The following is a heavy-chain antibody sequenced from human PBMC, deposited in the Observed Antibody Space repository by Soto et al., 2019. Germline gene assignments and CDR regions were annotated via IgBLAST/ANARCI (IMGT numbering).Heavy chain of an antibody. CDR1: GYTFTSHY. J-gene: IGHJ6*02. CDR3: ARGSIAARGGDYYHGMDV. CDR2: INPSGGST. Sequence: GASVKVSCKASGYTFTSHYMHWVRQAPGQGLEWMGIINPSGGSTSYAQKFQGRVTMTRDTSTSTVYMELSSLRSEDTAVYYRARGSIAARGGDYYHGMDVWGQGTTVTVSS. D-gene: IGHD6-6*01. V-gene: IGHV1-46*01.